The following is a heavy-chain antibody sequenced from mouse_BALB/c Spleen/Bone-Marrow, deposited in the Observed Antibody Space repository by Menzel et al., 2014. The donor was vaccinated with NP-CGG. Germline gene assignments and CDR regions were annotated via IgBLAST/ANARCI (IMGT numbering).Heavy chain of an antibody. D-gene: IGHD1-1*01. J-gene: IGHJ4*01. Sequence: QVQLKQSGPGLVAPSQSLSITCTVSGFSLTSHGVHWVRQSPGKGLEWLGIIWAGGSTNHNLALMSRLSISKDNSKSQVFLKMNSLQTGDTAIYYCARYLNYYGAMDYWGQGTSVTVSS. V-gene: IGHV2-9*02. CDR3: ARYLNYYGAMDY. CDR1: GFSLTSHG. CDR2: IWAGGST.